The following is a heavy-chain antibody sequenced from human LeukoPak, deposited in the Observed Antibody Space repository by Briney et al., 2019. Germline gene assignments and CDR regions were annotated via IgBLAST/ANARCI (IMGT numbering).Heavy chain of an antibody. J-gene: IGHJ3*02. CDR3: ARESPVFAYYYDSSGYTDAFDI. CDR1: GGSISSYY. CDR2: IYYSGST. V-gene: IGHV4-59*01. Sequence: SETLSLTCTVSGGSISSYYWSWIRQPPGKGLEWIGFIYYSGSTNYNPSLKSRVTISVDTSKNQFSLKLSSVTAADTAVYYCARESPVFAYYYDSSGYTDAFDIWGQGTMVTVSS. D-gene: IGHD3-22*01.